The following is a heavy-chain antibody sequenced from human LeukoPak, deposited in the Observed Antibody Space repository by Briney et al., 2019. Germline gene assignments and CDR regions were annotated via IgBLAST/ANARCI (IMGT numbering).Heavy chain of an antibody. Sequence: SETLSLTCAVYGGSFSGYYWSWIRQPPGKGLEWIGEINHSGSTNYNPSLKSRVTISVDTSKNQFSLKLSSVTAADTAVYYCAREAVLLWFGELLCYFDYWGQGTLVTVSS. V-gene: IGHV4-34*01. CDR3: AREAVLLWFGELLCYFDY. CDR1: GGSFSGYY. J-gene: IGHJ4*02. D-gene: IGHD3-10*01. CDR2: INHSGST.